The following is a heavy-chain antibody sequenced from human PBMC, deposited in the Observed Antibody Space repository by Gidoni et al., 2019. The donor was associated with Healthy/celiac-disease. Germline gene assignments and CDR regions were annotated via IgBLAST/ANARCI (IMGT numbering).Heavy chain of an antibody. V-gene: IGHV3-30-3*01. CDR1: GFTFSSYA. Sequence: QVQLVESGGGVVQPGVSVGHSCAGSGFTFSSYAMRWVRQAPGKGLEGVAGISYDGSNKYYADSVKGRFTISRDNSKNTLYLQMNSLRAEDTAVYYCARDFSHFGTGTKTAGGMDVWGQGTTVTVSS. J-gene: IGHJ6*02. CDR3: ARDFSHFGTGTKTAGGMDV. CDR2: ISYDGSNK. D-gene: IGHD4-4*01.